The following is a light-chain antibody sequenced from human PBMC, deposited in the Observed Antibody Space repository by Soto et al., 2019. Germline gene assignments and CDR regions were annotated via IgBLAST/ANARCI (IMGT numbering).Light chain of an antibody. CDR3: CSYAGTTTV. CDR1: SSDIGSYNL. CDR2: EDD. Sequence: QSALTQPASVSGSPGQSITLSCTGSSSDIGSYNLVSWYQQHPGKAPKLMIYEDDRRPSGVSNRFSGSKSGNAASLTISGLQAEDEADYYCCSYAGTTTVFGGGTKVTVL. V-gene: IGLV2-23*01. J-gene: IGLJ3*02.